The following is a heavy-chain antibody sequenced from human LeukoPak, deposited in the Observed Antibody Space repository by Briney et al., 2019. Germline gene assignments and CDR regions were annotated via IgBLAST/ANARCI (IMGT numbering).Heavy chain of an antibody. V-gene: IGHV4-59*01. CDR3: ARSYRGGDCYVDY. CDR2: IYYSGST. CDR1: GGSISSYY. Sequence: PSETLSLTCTASGGSISSYYWSWIRQPPGKGLEWIGYIYYSGSTNYNPSLKSRVTISVDTSKNQFSLKLSSVTAADTAVYYCARSYRGGDCYVDYWGQGTLVTVSS. D-gene: IGHD2-21*01. J-gene: IGHJ4*02.